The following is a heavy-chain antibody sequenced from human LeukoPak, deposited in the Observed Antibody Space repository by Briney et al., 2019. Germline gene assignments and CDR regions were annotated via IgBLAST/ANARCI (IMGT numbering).Heavy chain of an antibody. CDR1: GFTFSSYS. D-gene: IGHD4-23*01. J-gene: IGHJ4*02. CDR2: ISSSSSTI. V-gene: IGHV3-48*01. CDR3: ARRAGGYSHPYDY. Sequence: GGSLRLSCAASGFTFSSYSMNWVRQAPGKGLEWVSYISSSSSTIYYADSVKGRFTISRDNAKNTLYLQMNSLRAEGTAVYYCARRAGGYSHPYDYWGQGTLVTVSS.